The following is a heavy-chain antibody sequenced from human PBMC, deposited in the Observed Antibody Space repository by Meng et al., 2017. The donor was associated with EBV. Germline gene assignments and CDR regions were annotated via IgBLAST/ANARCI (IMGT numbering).Heavy chain of an antibody. CDR3: SRDLAGPFDD. J-gene: IGHJ4*02. Sequence: EVQRVETGGGPVRPGGSLRLSCAVSGFTFSRFWMHWVRQVPGKGLVWVARTNEDGGITNYADSVKGRFIISRDNTRNTLYLQMNSLRDEDTAVYFCSRDLAGPFDDWGQGTLVTVSS. CDR1: GFTFSRFW. CDR2: TNEDGGIT. V-gene: IGHV3-74*01.